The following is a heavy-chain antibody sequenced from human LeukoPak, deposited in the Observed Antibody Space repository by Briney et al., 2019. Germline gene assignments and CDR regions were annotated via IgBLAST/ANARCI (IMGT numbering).Heavy chain of an antibody. D-gene: IGHD6-13*01. CDR1: GFTFSDYY. J-gene: IGHJ3*02. Sequence: PGGSLRLSCAASGFTFSDYYMSWIRQAPGKGLEWVSYISSSGSTIYYADSVKGRFTISRDNAKNSLYLQMNSLGAEDTAVYYCASVGPSSWAGIYAFDIWGQGTMVTVSS. V-gene: IGHV3-11*01. CDR2: ISSSGSTI. CDR3: ASVGPSSWAGIYAFDI.